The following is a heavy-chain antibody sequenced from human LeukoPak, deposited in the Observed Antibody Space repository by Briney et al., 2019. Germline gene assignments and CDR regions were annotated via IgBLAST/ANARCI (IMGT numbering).Heavy chain of an antibody. J-gene: IGHJ1*01. CDR1: GFTFSSYA. CDR2: INHSGST. Sequence: GSLRLSCAASGFTFSSYAMSWIRQPPGKGLEWIGEINHSGSTNYNPSLKSRVTISVDTSKNQFSLKLSSVTAADTAVYYCASGPLITMIVVVTERYFQHWGQGTLVTVSS. V-gene: IGHV4-34*01. CDR3: ASGPLITMIVVVTERYFQH. D-gene: IGHD3-22*01.